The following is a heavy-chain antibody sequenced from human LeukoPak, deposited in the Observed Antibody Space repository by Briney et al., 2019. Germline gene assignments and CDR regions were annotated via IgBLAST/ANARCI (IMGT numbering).Heavy chain of an antibody. Sequence: SGTLSLTCAVSGGSISSSNWWSWVRQPPGKGLEWIGEIYHSGGTNYNPSLKGRVTISLDKSNNQFSLKLTSVTAADTAVYYCASSLPILTGQGGFDYWGQGTLVTVSS. CDR2: IYHSGGT. CDR3: ASSLPILTGQGGFDY. J-gene: IGHJ4*02. CDR1: GGSISSSNW. V-gene: IGHV4-4*02. D-gene: IGHD3-9*01.